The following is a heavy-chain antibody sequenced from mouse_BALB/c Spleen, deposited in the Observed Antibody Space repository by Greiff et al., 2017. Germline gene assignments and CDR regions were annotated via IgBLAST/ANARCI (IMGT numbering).Heavy chain of an antibody. V-gene: IGHV14-3*02. CDR3: ARGDMITLDY. CDR1: GFNIKDTY. CDR2: IDPANGNT. J-gene: IGHJ2*01. D-gene: IGHD2-4*01. Sequence: EVNVVESGAELVKPGASVKLSCTASGFNIKDTYMHWVKQRPEQGLEWIGRIDPANGNTKYDPKFQGKATITADTSSNTAYLQLSSLTSEDTAVYYCARGDMITLDYWGQGTTLTVSS.